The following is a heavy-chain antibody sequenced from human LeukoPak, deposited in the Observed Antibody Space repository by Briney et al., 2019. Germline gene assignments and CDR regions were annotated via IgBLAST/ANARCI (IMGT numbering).Heavy chain of an antibody. V-gene: IGHV4-59*01. D-gene: IGHD2/OR15-2a*01. Sequence: SETLSLTCTVSGGSISSYYWSWIRQPPGKGLEWIGYIYYSGSTNYNPSLKSRVTISVDTSKNQCSLKLSSVTAADTAVYYCARLEDSNFGYWGQGTLVTVSS. CDR2: IYYSGST. J-gene: IGHJ4*02. CDR1: GGSISSYY. CDR3: ARLEDSNFGY.